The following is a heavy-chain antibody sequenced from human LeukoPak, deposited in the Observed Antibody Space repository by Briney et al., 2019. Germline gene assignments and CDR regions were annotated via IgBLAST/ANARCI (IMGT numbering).Heavy chain of an antibody. D-gene: IGHD3-10*01. CDR3: ATSTSEGWYYGSGSYYKGASDI. V-gene: IGHV4-4*02. Sequence: PSGTLSLTCAVSGGSISSSNWWSWVRQPPGKGLEWIGEIYYSGSTNYNPSLKSRVTISVDKSKNQFSLKLSSVTAADTAVYYCATSTSEGWYYGSGSYYKGASDIWGQGTMVTVSS. J-gene: IGHJ3*02. CDR2: IYYSGST. CDR1: GGSISSSNW.